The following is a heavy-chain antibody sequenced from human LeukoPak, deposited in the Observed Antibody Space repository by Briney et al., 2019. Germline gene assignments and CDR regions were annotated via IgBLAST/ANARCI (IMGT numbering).Heavy chain of an antibody. CDR1: GVTTTTVRTYA. CDR3: AGQGSHSASLKRGDYFDF. D-gene: IGHD1-26*01. CDR2: LKGEGSVK. J-gene: IGHJ4*02. Sequence: PGGSLRLSCFSSGVTTTTVRTYARACVPQAPRNRIEWVARLKGEGSVKHYAVFLKVLFAISRDNARDSLYLLMNKLRAEDTAMYCCAGQGSHSASLKRGDYFDFWGRGTLVAVSS. V-gene: IGHV3-7*01.